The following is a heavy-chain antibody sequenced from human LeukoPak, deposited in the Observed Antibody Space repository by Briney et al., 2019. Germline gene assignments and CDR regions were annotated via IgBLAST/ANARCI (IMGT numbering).Heavy chain of an antibody. CDR3: ARGRGSGSYHYYYYYGMDV. V-gene: IGHV4-34*01. J-gene: IGHJ6*02. D-gene: IGHD1-26*01. Sequence: SETLSLTCAVYGGSFSGYYWSWIRQPPGKGLEWIGEINHSGSTNYNLSLKSRVTISVDTSKNQFSLKLSSVTAADTAVYYCARGRGSGSYHYYYYYGMDVWGQGTTVTVSS. CDR2: INHSGST. CDR1: GGSFSGYY.